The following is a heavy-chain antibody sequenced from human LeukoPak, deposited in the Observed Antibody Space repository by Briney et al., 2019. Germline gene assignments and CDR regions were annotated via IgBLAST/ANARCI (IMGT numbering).Heavy chain of an antibody. Sequence: ASVKVSFKASGYTFTGYYMHWVRQAPGQGLEWMGWINPNSGGTNYAQKFQGRVTMTRDTSISTAYLELSRLRSDDTAVYYCARDVFGSGWYPFDYWGQGTLVTVSS. CDR3: ARDVFGSGWYPFDY. CDR1: GYTFTGYY. V-gene: IGHV1-2*02. J-gene: IGHJ4*02. CDR2: INPNSGGT. D-gene: IGHD6-19*01.